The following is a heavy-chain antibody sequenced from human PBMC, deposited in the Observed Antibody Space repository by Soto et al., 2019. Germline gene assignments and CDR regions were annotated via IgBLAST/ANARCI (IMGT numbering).Heavy chain of an antibody. Sequence: QVQLMQSGTEVAKPGASVKVSCKTSGNTFGTYGLSWVRQAPGQGLEWMGWIVGDSGATIYAQKFQGRVTMYSDTSTTITYMELRSLKADDSALYSCARVAGYGSGSRRFDTWGQGTLFSVSS. CDR2: IVGDSGAT. V-gene: IGHV1-18*01. D-gene: IGHD3-10*01. J-gene: IGHJ4*02. CDR1: GNTFGTYG. CDR3: ARVAGYGSGSRRFDT.